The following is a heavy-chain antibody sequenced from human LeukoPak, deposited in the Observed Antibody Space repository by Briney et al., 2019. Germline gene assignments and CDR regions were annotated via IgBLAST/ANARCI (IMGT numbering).Heavy chain of an antibody. J-gene: IGHJ4*02. Sequence: PGGSLRLSCAASGFTVSSNYMSLVRQAPGKGLEWVSVIYSGGSTYYADSVKGRFTISRHNSKNTLYLQMNSLRAEDTAVYYCARAYCSGGSCYPYYFDYWGQGTLVTVSS. V-gene: IGHV3-53*04. CDR1: GFTVSSNY. CDR2: IYSGGST. CDR3: ARAYCSGGSCYPYYFDY. D-gene: IGHD2-15*01.